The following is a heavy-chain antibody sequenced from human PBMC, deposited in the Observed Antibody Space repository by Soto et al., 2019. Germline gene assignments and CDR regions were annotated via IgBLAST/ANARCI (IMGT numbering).Heavy chain of an antibody. CDR1: GGSFSGYD. D-gene: IGHD3-22*01. CDR2: INHSGST. V-gene: IGHV4-34*01. J-gene: IGHJ4*02. CDR3: ARTFSYYYDSSGYRLFDY. Sequence: TLSLTCAVYGGSFSGYDWTWIRQPPGTGLEWIGEINHSGSTNYNPSLKSRVTIPKDTSKNQVVLTMTNMDPVDTATYYCARTFSYYYDSSGYRLFDYWGQGTLVTVSS.